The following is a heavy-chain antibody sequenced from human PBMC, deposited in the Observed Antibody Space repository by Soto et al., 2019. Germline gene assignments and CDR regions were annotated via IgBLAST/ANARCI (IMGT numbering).Heavy chain of an antibody. Sequence: SETLSLTCAVSGGSIISGGYSWGWIRQPPGKGLVWIGYIYHSGSTYYNPSLKSRVTISVDRSKNQFSLKLSSVTAADTAVYYCATTVPDCSGGSCYLWFDPWGQGTLVTVSS. J-gene: IGHJ5*02. V-gene: IGHV4-30-2*01. CDR1: GGSIISGGYS. CDR2: IYHSGST. CDR3: ATTVPDCSGGSCYLWFDP. D-gene: IGHD2-15*01.